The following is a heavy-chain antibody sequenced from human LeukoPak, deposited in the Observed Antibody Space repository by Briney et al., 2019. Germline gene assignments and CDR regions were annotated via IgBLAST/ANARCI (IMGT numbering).Heavy chain of an antibody. Sequence: ASVKVSCKASGYTFTGYYMHWVRQAPGQGLEWMGWINPNSGGTNYAQKFQGRVTMTRDTSISTAYMELSRLRSDDAAVYYCARDAGDFWSGYFYYYYYMDVWGKGTTVTVSS. D-gene: IGHD3-3*01. CDR2: INPNSGGT. CDR1: GYTFTGYY. V-gene: IGHV1-2*02. CDR3: ARDAGDFWSGYFYYYYYMDV. J-gene: IGHJ6*03.